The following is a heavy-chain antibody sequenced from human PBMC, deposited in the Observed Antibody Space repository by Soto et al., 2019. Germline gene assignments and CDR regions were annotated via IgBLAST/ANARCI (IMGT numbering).Heavy chain of an antibody. Sequence: GWSLRLSCAASGFIFNTYSMDWVRQAPGKGLEWVASISPSGSYMYYGDSLKGRFTVSRDNAKNSLYLQMDSLRADDTAIYYCARFGLVTFDCWGQGTLVTVSS. CDR3: ARFGLVTFDC. D-gene: IGHD3-3*01. CDR2: ISPSGSYM. V-gene: IGHV3-21*01. CDR1: GFIFNTYS. J-gene: IGHJ4*02.